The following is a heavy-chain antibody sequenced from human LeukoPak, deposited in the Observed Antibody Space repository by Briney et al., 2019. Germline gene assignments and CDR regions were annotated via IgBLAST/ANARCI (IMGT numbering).Heavy chain of an antibody. V-gene: IGHV4-34*01. D-gene: IGHD3-16*01. CDR1: GGSFSGYY. Sequence: PSETLSLTCAVYGGSFSGYYWSWIRQPPGKGLEWIGEINHSGSTNYNPSLKSRVTISVDTSKNQVSLKLSSVTAADTAVYYCVRAEINDYMKYWGQGILVTVSS. J-gene: IGHJ4*02. CDR2: INHSGST. CDR3: VRAEINDYMKY.